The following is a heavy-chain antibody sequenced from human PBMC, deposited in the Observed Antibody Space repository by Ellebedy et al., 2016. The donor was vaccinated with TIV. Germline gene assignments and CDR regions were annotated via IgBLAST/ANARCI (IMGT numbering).Heavy chain of an antibody. CDR3: ARCSIWSGLDY. J-gene: IGHJ4*02. D-gene: IGHD3-3*01. CDR1: GGSISSYY. Sequence: MPSETLSLTCTVSGGSISSYYWSWIRQPPGKGLEWIGEINHSGSINYNPSLKSRVTISVDTSKNQFSLKLSSVTAADTAVYYCARCSIWSGLDYWGQGTLVTVSS. V-gene: IGHV4-34*01. CDR2: INHSGSI.